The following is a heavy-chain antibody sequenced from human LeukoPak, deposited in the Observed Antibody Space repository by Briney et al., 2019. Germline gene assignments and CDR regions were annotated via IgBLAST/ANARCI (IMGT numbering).Heavy chain of an antibody. Sequence: PSETLSLTCTVSGGSISSYYWSWIRQPAGKGLEWIGRIYTSGSTNYNPSLKSRVTMSVDTSKNQFSLKLSSVTAADTAVYYCAREARNYYGSGSNMMDAFDIWGQGTMVTVSS. V-gene: IGHV4-4*07. D-gene: IGHD3-10*01. CDR3: AREARNYYGSGSNMMDAFDI. CDR1: GGSISSYY. CDR2: IYTSGST. J-gene: IGHJ3*02.